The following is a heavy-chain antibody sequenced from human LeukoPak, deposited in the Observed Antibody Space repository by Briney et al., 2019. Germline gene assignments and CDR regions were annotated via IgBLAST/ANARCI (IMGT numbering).Heavy chain of an antibody. J-gene: IGHJ5*02. CDR2: INHSGST. CDR3: AIHIVVVPAAKKKNWFDP. V-gene: IGHV4-34*01. Sequence: SETLSLTCAVYGGSFSGYYWSWIRQPPGKGLEWIGEINHSGSTNYNPSLKSRVTISVDASKNQFSLKLSSVTAADTAVYYCAIHIVVVPAAKKKNWFDPWGQGTLVTVSS. D-gene: IGHD2-2*01. CDR1: GGSFSGYY.